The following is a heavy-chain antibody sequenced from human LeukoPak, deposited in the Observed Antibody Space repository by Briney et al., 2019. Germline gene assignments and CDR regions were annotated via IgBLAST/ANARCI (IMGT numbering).Heavy chain of an antibody. J-gene: IGHJ4*02. V-gene: IGHV5-51*01. Sequence: GESLKISCKGSGYSFTSYWIGWVRQMPGKGLEWMGIIYPGDSDTRYSPSFQGQVIISADKSISTAYLQWSSLKASDTAMYYCARRSEVAYSGSYGAYYFDYWGQGTLVTVSS. CDR1: GYSFTSYW. CDR3: ARRSEVAYSGSYGAYYFDY. CDR2: IYPGDSDT. D-gene: IGHD1-26*01.